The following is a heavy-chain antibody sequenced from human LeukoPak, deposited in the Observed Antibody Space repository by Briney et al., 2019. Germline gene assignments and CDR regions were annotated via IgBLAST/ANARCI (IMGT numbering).Heavy chain of an antibody. CDR1: GYTLTELS. CDR3: ATASGSYRDFDY. D-gene: IGHD3-10*01. CDR2: FDPEGGET. J-gene: IGHJ4*02. V-gene: IGHV1-24*01. Sequence: ASVTVSCKVSGYTLTELSMHWVRQAPGKGLEWMGGFDPEGGETIYAQKFQGRVTMTEDTSTDTAYMELSSLRSEDTAVYYCATASGSYRDFDYWGQGTLVTVSS.